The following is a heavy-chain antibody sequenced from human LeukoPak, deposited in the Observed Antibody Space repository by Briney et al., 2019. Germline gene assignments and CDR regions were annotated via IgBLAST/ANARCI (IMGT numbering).Heavy chain of an antibody. CDR2: IYTSGST. J-gene: IGHJ3*02. CDR1: GGSISSGSYY. V-gene: IGHV4-61*02. CDR3: AREHPTYYWGLI. Sequence: SETLSLTCTVSGGSISSGSYYWSWIRQPAGKGLEWIGRIYTSGSTNYNPSLKSRVTISVDTSKNQFSLKLSSVTAADTAVYYCAREHPTYYWGLIWGQGTMVTVSS. D-gene: IGHD2-21*01.